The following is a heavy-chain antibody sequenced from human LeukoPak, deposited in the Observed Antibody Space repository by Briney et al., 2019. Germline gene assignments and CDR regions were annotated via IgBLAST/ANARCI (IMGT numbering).Heavy chain of an antibody. D-gene: IGHD3-10*01. CDR3: AKDHSLWFGEQYFDY. J-gene: IGHJ4*02. CDR2: ISYDGSNK. Sequence: PGGSLRLSCAASGFTFSSYGMHWVRQAPGKGLEWVAVISYDGSNKYYADSVKGRFTISRDNSKNTLYLQMNSLRAEDTAVYYCAKDHSLWFGEQYFDYWGQGTLVTVSP. V-gene: IGHV3-30*18. CDR1: GFTFSSYG.